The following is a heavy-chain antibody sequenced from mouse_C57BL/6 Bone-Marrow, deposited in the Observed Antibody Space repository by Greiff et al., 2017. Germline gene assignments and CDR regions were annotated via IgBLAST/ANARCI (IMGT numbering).Heavy chain of an antibody. CDR1: GFTFSSYG. Sequence: EVHLVESGGDLVKPGGSLKLSCAASGFTFSSYGMSWVRQTPDKRLEWVATISSGGSYTYYPDSVKGRFTISRDNAKNTLYLQMSSLKSEDTAMYYCARVMDYWGQGTSVTVSS. V-gene: IGHV5-6*01. CDR3: ARVMDY. J-gene: IGHJ4*01. CDR2: ISSGGSYT.